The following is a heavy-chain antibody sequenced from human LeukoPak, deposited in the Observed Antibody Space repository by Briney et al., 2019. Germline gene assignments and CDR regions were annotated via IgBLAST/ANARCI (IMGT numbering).Heavy chain of an antibody. J-gene: IGHJ4*02. D-gene: IGHD2-8*02. Sequence: PSETLSLTCAVYGGSFSGDYWSWIRQPPGKGLEWIGEINHSGSTNYNPSLKSRVTISVDTSKNQFSLKLSSVTAADTAVYYCARGYCTGGVCYPPYFDYWGQGTLVTVSS. CDR2: INHSGST. CDR3: ARGYCTGGVCYPPYFDY. CDR1: GGSFSGDY. V-gene: IGHV4-34*01.